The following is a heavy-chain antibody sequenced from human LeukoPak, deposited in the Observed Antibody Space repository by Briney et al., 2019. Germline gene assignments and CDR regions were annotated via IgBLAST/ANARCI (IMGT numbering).Heavy chain of an antibody. Sequence: GGSLRLSCAASGFTFSSYAMSWVRQAPGKGLEWVSAISGNGGSTYYADSVKGRFTISRDNSKNTLYLQMNSLRAEDTAVYYCARDRYDILTGLEYFQHWGQGTLVTVSS. D-gene: IGHD3-9*01. J-gene: IGHJ1*01. CDR2: ISGNGGST. CDR1: GFTFSSYA. CDR3: ARDRYDILTGLEYFQH. V-gene: IGHV3-23*01.